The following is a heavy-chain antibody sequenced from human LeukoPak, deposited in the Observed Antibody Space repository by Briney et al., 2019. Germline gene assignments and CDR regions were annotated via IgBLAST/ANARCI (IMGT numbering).Heavy chain of an antibody. J-gene: IGHJ6*02. CDR3: ARDFSSTDYYYYGMDV. CDR1: GGSLSSYY. CDR2: IYNSGST. V-gene: IGHV4-4*07. D-gene: IGHD2-2*01. Sequence: PSETLSLTCTVSGGSLSSYYWNWVRQPAGKGLEWIGRIYNSGSTKYNPSLKSPVTMSVDTSKNQFSLKLSSVTAADTAVYYCARDFSSTDYYYYGMDVWGQGTTVTVSS.